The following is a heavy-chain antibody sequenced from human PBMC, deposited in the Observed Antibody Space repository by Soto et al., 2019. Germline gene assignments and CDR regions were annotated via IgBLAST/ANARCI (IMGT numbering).Heavy chain of an antibody. J-gene: IGHJ4*02. CDR1: GFTFSIYA. CDR2: ISINGGST. Sequence: GSLRLSCSASGFTFSIYAMHWVRQAPGKGLEYVSSISINGGSTHYADSVKGRFTISRDNSKNTQYLQMSSLRADDTALYYCVKGEYYYDSSGYYPFDYWGQGTLVTSPQ. V-gene: IGHV3-64D*06. D-gene: IGHD3-22*01. CDR3: VKGEYYYDSSGYYPFDY.